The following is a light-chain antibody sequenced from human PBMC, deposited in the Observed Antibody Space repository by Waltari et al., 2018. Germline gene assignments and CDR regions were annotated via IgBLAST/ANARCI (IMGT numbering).Light chain of an antibody. J-gene: IGKJ1*01. CDR1: QIISSY. CDR2: AAS. Sequence: AIRITQSPSSLSASTGDRVTITCRACQIISSYLAWYQQKPGKAPKGLIYAASTLQSGVPSRFSGSGSGTDFTLTISCLQSEDFAIYYCQQYYSSPATFGQGTKVEIK. V-gene: IGKV1-8*01. CDR3: QQYYSSPAT.